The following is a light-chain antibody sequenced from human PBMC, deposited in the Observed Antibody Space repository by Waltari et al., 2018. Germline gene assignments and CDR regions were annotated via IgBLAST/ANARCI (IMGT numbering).Light chain of an antibody. CDR3: QQYNSWPRT. CDR1: QGVSSD. J-gene: IGKJ2*01. CDR2: GAS. V-gene: IGKV3-15*01. Sequence: EIVMTQSQATLSLSPGETATLSCRASQGVSSDLAWYKQKPGQAPRLLIYGASTRASGVPARFSGSGSGTEFTLTISSLQSEDFAAYYCQQYNSWPRTFGQGTKLEIK.